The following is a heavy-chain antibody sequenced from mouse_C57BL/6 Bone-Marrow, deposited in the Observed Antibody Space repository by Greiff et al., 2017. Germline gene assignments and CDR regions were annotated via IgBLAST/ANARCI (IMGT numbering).Heavy chain of an antibody. J-gene: IGHJ4*01. CDR2: INPNNGGT. V-gene: IGHV1-18*01. CDR1: GYTFTDYY. CDR3: ARSGLRGWCYAMDY. D-gene: IGHD2-4*01. Sequence: EVQLVESGPELVKPGASVKIPCKASGYTFTDYYMDWVKQSHGKSLEWIGDINPNNGGTIYNQKFKGKATLTVDKSSSTAYMALRSLTSEDTAVYYGARSGLRGWCYAMDYWGQGTSVTVSA.